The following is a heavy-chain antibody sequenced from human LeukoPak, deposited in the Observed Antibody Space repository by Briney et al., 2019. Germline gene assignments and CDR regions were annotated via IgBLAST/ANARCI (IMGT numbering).Heavy chain of an antibody. V-gene: IGHV1-46*01. CDR1: GYTFTSYY. J-gene: IGHJ5*02. CDR3: ARGGYCSSTSCYGRFDP. Sequence: ASVKVSCKASGYTFTSYYMHWVRQAPGQGLEWMGIINPSGGSTSYAQKFQGRVTMTRDTSTSTVYMELSSLRSEDTAVYYCARGGYCSSTSCYGRFDPWGQGTLVTVSS. CDR2: INPSGGST. D-gene: IGHD2-2*01.